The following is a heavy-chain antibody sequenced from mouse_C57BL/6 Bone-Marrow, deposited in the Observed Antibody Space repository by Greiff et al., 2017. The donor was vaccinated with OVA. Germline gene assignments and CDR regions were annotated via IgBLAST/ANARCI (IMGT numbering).Heavy chain of an antibody. D-gene: IGHD1-1*01. CDR1: GYSFTSYY. V-gene: IGHV1-66*01. J-gene: IGHJ2*01. Sequence: VQLVESGPELVKPGASVKISCKASGYSFTSYYIHWVKQRPGQGLEWIGWIYPGSGNTKYNEKFKGKATLTADTSSSTAYMQLSSLTSEDSAVYYCARRHYGSSYFDYWGQGTTLTVSS. CDR3: ARRHYGSSYFDY. CDR2: IYPGSGNT.